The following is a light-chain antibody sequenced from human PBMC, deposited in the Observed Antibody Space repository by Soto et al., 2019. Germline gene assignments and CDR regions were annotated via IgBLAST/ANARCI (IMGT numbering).Light chain of an antibody. J-gene: IGKJ4*01. CDR3: QQCNNWPLT. Sequence: EIVMTQSPATLSVSPGERTTLSCRASQSVSSNLAWYQLKPGQAPRLLIYGASTRATGIPARFSGSGSGTEFTLTISSLQSEDFAVYYCQQCNNWPLTFGGGTKVEIK. CDR2: GAS. V-gene: IGKV3-15*01. CDR1: QSVSSN.